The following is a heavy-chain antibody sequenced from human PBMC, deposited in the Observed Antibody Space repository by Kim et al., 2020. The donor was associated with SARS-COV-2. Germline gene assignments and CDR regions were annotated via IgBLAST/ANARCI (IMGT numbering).Heavy chain of an antibody. J-gene: IGHJ4*02. D-gene: IGHD5-12*01. CDR2: IHYSGST. CDR1: IGSISSDAHN. V-gene: IGHV4-39*01. Sequence: SETLSLTCTVSIGSISSDAHNWAWIRQPPGKGLEWIGSIHYSGSTSYNPSLERRVTTSIDTSKNEFSLKLTSVTAADPAVYYCAGLAVVGWATNEYWGQGTLVTVSS. CDR3: AGLAVVGWATNEY.